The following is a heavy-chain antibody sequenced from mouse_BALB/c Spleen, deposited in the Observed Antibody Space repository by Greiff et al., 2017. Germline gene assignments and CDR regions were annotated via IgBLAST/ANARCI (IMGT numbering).Heavy chain of an antibody. D-gene: IGHD2-14*01. J-gene: IGHJ4*01. Sequence: DVMLVESGGGLVQPGGSLRLSCATSGFTFTDYYMSWVRQPPGKALEWLGFIRNKANGYTTEYSASVKGRFTISRDNSQSILYLQMNTLRAEDSATYYCARDRYDDDYYAMDYWGQGTSVTVSS. CDR1: GFTFTDYY. CDR3: ARDRYDDDYYAMDY. CDR2: IRNKANGYTT. V-gene: IGHV7-3*02.